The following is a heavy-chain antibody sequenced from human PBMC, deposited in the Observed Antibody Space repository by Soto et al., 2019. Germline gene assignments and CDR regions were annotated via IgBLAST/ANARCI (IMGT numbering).Heavy chain of an antibody. CDR3: ARGDFDS. V-gene: IGHV3-66*01. Sequence: EVQLVESGGGLVQPGGSLRLSCAASGFTVSDSFMSWVRQAPGKGLEWVSTIFSGGDTYYADSVKGRFSISRDNSKNTFYLQMNNLRAEDTALFYCARGDFDSWGQGTLVTVS. CDR2: IFSGGDT. J-gene: IGHJ4*02. CDR1: GFTVSDSF.